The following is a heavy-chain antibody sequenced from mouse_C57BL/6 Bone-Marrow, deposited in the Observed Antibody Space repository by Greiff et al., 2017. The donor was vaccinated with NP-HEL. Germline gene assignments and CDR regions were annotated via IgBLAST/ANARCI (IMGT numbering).Heavy chain of an antibody. V-gene: IGHV5-4*03. Sequence: EVKLVESGGGLVKPGGSLKLSCAASGFTFSSYAMSWVRQTPEKRLEWVATISDGGSYTYYPDNVKGRFTISRDNAKNNQYLQMSHLKSEDTAMYYCAILTLAAWFAYWGQGTLVTVSA. CDR1: GFTFSSYA. CDR2: ISDGGSYT. J-gene: IGHJ3*01. D-gene: IGHD1-3*01. CDR3: AILTLAAWFAY.